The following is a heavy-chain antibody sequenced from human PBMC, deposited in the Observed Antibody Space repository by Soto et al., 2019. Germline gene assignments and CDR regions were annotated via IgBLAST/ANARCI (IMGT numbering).Heavy chain of an antibody. CDR2: ISGSGGST. D-gene: IGHD3-10*01. J-gene: IGHJ4*02. V-gene: IGHV3-23*01. CDR3: AKGFYGSGSYYNERAFDS. CDR1: GFTFSSYA. Sequence: PGGSLRLFCAASGFTFSSYAMSWVRQAPGKGLEWVSAISGSGGSTYYADSVKGRFAISRDNPKNTIYLQMNSLRAEDTAVYYCAKGFYGSGSYYNERAFDSWGQGTLVTVSS.